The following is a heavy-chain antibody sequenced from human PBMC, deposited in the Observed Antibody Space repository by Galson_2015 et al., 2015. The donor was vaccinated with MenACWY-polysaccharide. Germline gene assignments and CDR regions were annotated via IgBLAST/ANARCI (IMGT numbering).Heavy chain of an antibody. V-gene: IGHV3-20*01. J-gene: IGHJ3*02. CDR3: ARNYYDSSGGAFDI. CDR1: GFTFDDYG. D-gene: IGHD3-22*01. Sequence: SLRLSCAASGFTFDDYGMSWVRQAPGKGLEWVSGITWDGGSTGYADSVKGRFTISRDNAKNSLYLQMNSLRAEDTALYHCARNYYDSSGGAFDIWGQGTMVTVSS. CDR2: ITWDGGST.